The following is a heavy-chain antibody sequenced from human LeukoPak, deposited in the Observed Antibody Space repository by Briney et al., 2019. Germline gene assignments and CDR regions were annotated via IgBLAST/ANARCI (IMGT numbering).Heavy chain of an antibody. V-gene: IGHV1-8*01. J-gene: IGHJ5*02. CDR1: GYTFTSYD. Sequence: ASVKVSCKASGYTFTSYDINWVRQATGQGLEWMGWMNPNSGNTGYAQKFQGRVTMTRNTSISTAYMELRSLRSDDTAVYYCARAYDYGDYWFDPWGQGTLVTVSS. CDR3: ARAYDYGDYWFDP. D-gene: IGHD4-17*01. CDR2: MNPNSGNT.